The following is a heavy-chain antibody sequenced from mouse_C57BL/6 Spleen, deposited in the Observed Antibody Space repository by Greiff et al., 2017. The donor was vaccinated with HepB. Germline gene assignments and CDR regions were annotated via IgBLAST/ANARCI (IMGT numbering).Heavy chain of an antibody. CDR3: ASGVTTAD. CDR2: IDPSDSYT. CDR1: GYTFTSYW. D-gene: IGHD2-2*01. J-gene: IGHJ4*01. Sequence: VQLQQSGAELVKPGASVKLSCKASGYTFTSYWMQWVKQRPGQGLEWIGEIDPSDSYTNYNQKFKGKATLTVDTSSSTAYMQLSSLTSEDSAVYYCASGVTTADWGQGTSVTVSS. V-gene: IGHV1-50*01.